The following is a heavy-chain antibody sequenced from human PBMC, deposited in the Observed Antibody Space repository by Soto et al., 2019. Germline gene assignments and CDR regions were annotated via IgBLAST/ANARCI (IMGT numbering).Heavy chain of an antibody. CDR1: GFTFSIYA. CDR3: AHPRGYGVFDAYDI. V-gene: IGHV3-23*01. D-gene: IGHD4-17*01. CDR2: LSASSDNT. J-gene: IGHJ3*02. Sequence: RGSLRLSCVASGFTFSIYAMSWVRQAPGKGLEWVSALSASSDNTYYAASVKGRFTISRDNSMNALYLQMNSLRIEDTAVYYCAHPRGYGVFDAYDIWGQGTMVTVSS.